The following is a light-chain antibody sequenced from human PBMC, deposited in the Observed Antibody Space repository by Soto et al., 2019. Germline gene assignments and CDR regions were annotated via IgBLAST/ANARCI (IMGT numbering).Light chain of an antibody. CDR2: DVS. Sequence: QSALTQPASVSGSPGQSITISCTGTSSDVGGYNYVSWYQQHPGKAPKLMIYDVSNRPSGVYNRFSGSKSGNTASLTISGLQAEDEADYYCSSYTSSSTLPYVFGTGTKLTVL. CDR3: SSYTSSSTLPYV. CDR1: SSDVGGYNY. J-gene: IGLJ1*01. V-gene: IGLV2-14*01.